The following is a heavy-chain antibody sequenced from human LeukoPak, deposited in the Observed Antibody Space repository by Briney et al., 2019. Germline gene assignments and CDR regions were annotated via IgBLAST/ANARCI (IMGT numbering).Heavy chain of an antibody. CDR3: ARGALYSSSWYRYNWFDP. CDR1: GGSFSGYY. CDR2: INHSGST. V-gene: IGHV4-34*01. D-gene: IGHD6-13*01. J-gene: IGHJ5*02. Sequence: SETLSLTCAVYGGSFSGYYWSWIRQPPGKGPEWIGEINHSGSTNYNPSLKSRVTISVDTSKNQFSLKLSSVTAADTAVYYCARGALYSSSWYRYNWFDPWGQGTLVTVSS.